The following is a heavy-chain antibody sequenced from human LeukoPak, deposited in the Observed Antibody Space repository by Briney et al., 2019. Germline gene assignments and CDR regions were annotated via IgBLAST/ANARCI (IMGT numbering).Heavy chain of an antibody. J-gene: IGHJ4*02. CDR3: AKDIGYSGSYSYFDY. CDR2: ISWNSGSI. CDR1: GFTFDDYA. V-gene: IGHV3-9*01. Sequence: GGSLRLSCAASGFTFDDYAMHWVRQAPGKGLEWVSGISWNSGSIGYADSVKGRFTIPRDNAKNSLYLQMNSLRAEDTALYYCAKDIGYSGSYSYFDYWGQGTLVTVSS. D-gene: IGHD1-26*01.